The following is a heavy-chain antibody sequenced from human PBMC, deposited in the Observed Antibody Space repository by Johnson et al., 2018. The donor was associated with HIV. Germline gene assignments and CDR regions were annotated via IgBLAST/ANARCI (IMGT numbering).Heavy chain of an antibody. V-gene: IGHV3-23*04. CDR2: ISGSGGST. Sequence: MQLVESGGGLVQPGGSLRLSCAASGFTFSSYAMSWVRQAPGKGLEWVSAISGSGGSTYYADSVKGRFNSSRDNSKNTLYLQRNSLRAEDRAVYYCAIVGIFGVAPEVAFDIWGQGTMVIVSS. CDR1: GFTFSSYA. J-gene: IGHJ3*02. D-gene: IGHD3-3*01. CDR3: AIVGIFGVAPEVAFDI.